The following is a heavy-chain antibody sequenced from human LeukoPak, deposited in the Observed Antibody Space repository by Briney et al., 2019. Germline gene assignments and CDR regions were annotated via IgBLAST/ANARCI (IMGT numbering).Heavy chain of an antibody. V-gene: IGHV3-23*01. CDR3: AEGDNGYDPFDY. Sequence: GGSQRLSCAASGFTFSRSAMNWVRQAPGKGLEWVSSISESGVRPYYADSVKGRFTISRDNSKNTLYLHMNSLRAEDTAVYYCAEGDNGYDPFDYWGQGTLVIVSS. D-gene: IGHD5-12*01. CDR1: GFTFSRSA. CDR2: ISESGVRP. J-gene: IGHJ4*02.